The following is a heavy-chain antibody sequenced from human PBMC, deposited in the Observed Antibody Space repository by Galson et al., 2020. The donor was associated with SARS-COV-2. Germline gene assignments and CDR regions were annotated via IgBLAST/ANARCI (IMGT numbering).Heavy chain of an antibody. Sequence: GGSLRLSCAASGFTFSTYAMSWVRQTPGKGLEWVSAMSGSGNIIYYADSVKGRFTISRDNSKNTLYLQTNSLRAADTAVYYCAKDLTINPVRAFDIWGQGTMVTVSS. D-gene: IGHD6-19*01. CDR3: AKDLTINPVRAFDI. CDR1: GFTFSTYA. V-gene: IGHV3-23*01. CDR2: MSGSGNII. J-gene: IGHJ3*02.